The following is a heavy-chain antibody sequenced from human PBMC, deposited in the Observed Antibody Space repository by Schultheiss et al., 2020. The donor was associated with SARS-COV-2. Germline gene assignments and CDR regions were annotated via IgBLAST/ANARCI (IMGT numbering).Heavy chain of an antibody. J-gene: IGHJ3*02. V-gene: IGHV5-51*01. CDR3: ARDTFGDTMIVDTQAHAFDI. D-gene: IGHD3-22*01. CDR1: GYSFTSYW. CDR2: IYPGDSDT. Sequence: GESLKISCKGSGYSFTSYWIGWVRQMPGKGLEWMGIIYPGDSDTRYSPSFQGQVTISADKSISTAYLQWSSLKASDTAMYYCARDTFGDTMIVDTQAHAFDIWGQGTMVTVSS.